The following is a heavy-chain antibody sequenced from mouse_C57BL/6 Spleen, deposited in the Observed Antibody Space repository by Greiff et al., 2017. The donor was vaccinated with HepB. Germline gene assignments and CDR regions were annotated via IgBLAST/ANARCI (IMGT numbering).Heavy chain of an antibody. CDR2: INYDGSST. CDR1: GFTFSDYY. D-gene: IGHD4-1*01. V-gene: IGHV5-16*01. Sequence: EVQGVESAGGLVQPGSSMKLSCTASGFTFSDYYMAWVRQVPEKGLEWVANINYDGSSTYYLDSLKSRFIISRDNAKNILYLQMSSLKSEDTATYYCASLTGTGFAYWGQGTLVTVSA. J-gene: IGHJ3*01. CDR3: ASLTGTGFAY.